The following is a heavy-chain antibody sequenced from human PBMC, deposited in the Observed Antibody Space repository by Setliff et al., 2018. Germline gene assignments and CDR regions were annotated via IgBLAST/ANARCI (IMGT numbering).Heavy chain of an antibody. D-gene: IGHD6-19*01. CDR1: GGTFSSYA. CDR3: ARDPWQWLTTFTSAEYFQH. V-gene: IGHV1-69*06. Sequence: ASVKVSCKASGGTFSSYAISWVRQAPGQGLEWMGRIIPIFGTANYAQKFQGRFTITANKSTSTAYKELSSLRSEDTAVYYCARDPWQWLTTFTSAEYFQHWGQGTLVTVSS. J-gene: IGHJ1*01. CDR2: IIPIFGTA.